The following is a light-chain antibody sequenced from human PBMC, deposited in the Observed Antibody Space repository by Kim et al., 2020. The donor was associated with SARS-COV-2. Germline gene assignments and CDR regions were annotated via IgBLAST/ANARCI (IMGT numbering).Light chain of an antibody. V-gene: IGLV7-46*01. CDR2: ATS. CDR3: LLSYSGAREV. Sequence: GGPCTLPWGAGTEAVTSGHYPYWFQQKPGQAPRTLIYATSNKHSWTPARFSGSLLGGKAALTLSGAQPEDEAEYYCLLSYSGAREVFGGGTQLTVL. J-gene: IGLJ3*02. CDR1: TEAVTSGHY.